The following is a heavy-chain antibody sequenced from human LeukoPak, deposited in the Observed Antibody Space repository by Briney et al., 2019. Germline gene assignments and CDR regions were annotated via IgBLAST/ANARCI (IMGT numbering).Heavy chain of an antibody. D-gene: IGHD6-13*01. Sequence: ASVKVSCKASGGTFSSYAISWVRQAPGQGLEWMGGIIPIFGTANYAQKFQGRVTMTRNTSISTAYMELSSLRSEDTAVYYCARGGNPYSSSWYPVRDWYFDLWGRGTLVTVSS. CDR2: IIPIFGTA. CDR1: GGTFSSYA. V-gene: IGHV1-69*05. J-gene: IGHJ2*01. CDR3: ARGGNPYSSSWYPVRDWYFDL.